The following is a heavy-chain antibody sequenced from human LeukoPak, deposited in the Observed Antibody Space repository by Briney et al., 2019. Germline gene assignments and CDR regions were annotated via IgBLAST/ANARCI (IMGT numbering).Heavy chain of an antibody. CDR2: ISYDGSNN. CDR1: GFTFSNYA. D-gene: IGHD6-6*01. Sequence: PGGSLRLSCAASGFTFSNYAMNWVRQAPGKGLDWVASISYDGSNNYYADSVKGRFTISRDDSKNTLYLQMNSLRTEDTAVYYCARDNWQEYLADALDIWGQGTMVTVSS. V-gene: IGHV3-30*03. CDR3: ARDNWQEYLADALDI. J-gene: IGHJ3*02.